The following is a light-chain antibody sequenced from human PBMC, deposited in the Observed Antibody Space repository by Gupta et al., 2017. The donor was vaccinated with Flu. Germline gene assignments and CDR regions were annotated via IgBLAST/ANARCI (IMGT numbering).Light chain of an antibody. CDR1: RLGDNF. V-gene: IGLV3-1*01. Sequence: SPGNTAVITCSGDRLGDNFFAWYQQKPGQSPVLVIYQDSKRPSGIPERFSGSNSENTATLTVSGTQAVDEADFYCQTWDGTTGVFGGGTKLTVL. CDR3: QTWDGTTGV. J-gene: IGLJ2*01. CDR2: QDS.